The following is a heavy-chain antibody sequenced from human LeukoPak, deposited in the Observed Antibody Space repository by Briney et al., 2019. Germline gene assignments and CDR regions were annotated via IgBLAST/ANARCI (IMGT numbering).Heavy chain of an antibody. J-gene: IGHJ4*02. V-gene: IGHV3-30*02. CDR3: AKDQQWLVNFIHY. CDR2: IRYDGSNK. D-gene: IGHD6-19*01. CDR1: GFTFSSYG. Sequence: GGSRRLSCAASGFTFSSYGMHWVRQAPGKGLEWVAFIRYDGSNKYYADSVKGRFTISRDNSKNTLYLQMNSLRAEDTAVYYCAKDQQWLVNFIHYWGQGPLDTVSS.